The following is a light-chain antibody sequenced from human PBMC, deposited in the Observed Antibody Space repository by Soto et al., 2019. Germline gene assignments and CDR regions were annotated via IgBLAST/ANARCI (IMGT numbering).Light chain of an antibody. Sequence: LTQPASVSGSPGQSITISCSGTSSDVGSYDHVAWYQQFPGKTPKLMIYAVSNRPSGVSNRFSGSKSGNTASLTISGLQAEDAADYYCISYTCRSTYYLFGNGTKLTV. CDR3: ISYTCRSTYYL. J-gene: IGLJ1*01. V-gene: IGLV2-14*01. CDR2: AVS. CDR1: SSDVGSYDH.